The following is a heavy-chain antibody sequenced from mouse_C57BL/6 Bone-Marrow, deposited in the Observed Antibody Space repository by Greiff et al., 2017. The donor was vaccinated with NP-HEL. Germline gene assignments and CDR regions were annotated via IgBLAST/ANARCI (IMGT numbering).Heavy chain of an antibody. CDR1: GFSLSTFGMG. CDR2: IWWDDDK. D-gene: IGHD1-1*01. V-gene: IGHV8-8*01. Sequence: QVTLKESGPGILQPSQTLSLTCSFSGFSLSTFGMGVGWIRQPSGKGLEWLAHIWWDDDKYYNPALKSRLTISKDTSKNQVFLKIANVDTADTATYYCARIFLYYYGSSSAWFAYWGQGTLVTVSA. CDR3: ARIFLYYYGSSSAWFAY. J-gene: IGHJ3*01.